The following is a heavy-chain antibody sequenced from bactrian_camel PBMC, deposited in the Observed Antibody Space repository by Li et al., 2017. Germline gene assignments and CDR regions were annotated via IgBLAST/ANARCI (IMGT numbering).Heavy chain of an antibody. J-gene: IGHJ4*01. V-gene: IGHV3S53*01. D-gene: IGHD2*01. Sequence: HVQLVESGGGSVQAGGSLRLSCAASGYAYSSYCMGWFRQAPGKEREGVAAIDSDGSTSYADSVKGRFTISRDVSKTTVFLQMVDLQPEDSAMYYCAAGAALLVTDLCYTDYRIYGQGTQVTVS. CDR1: GYAYSSYC. CDR2: IDSDGST.